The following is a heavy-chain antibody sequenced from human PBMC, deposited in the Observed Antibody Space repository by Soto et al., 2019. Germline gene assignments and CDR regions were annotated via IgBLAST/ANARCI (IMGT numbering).Heavy chain of an antibody. Sequence: EVQLLESGGGFEQPGGSLRLSCAASGFTFSTIAMAWVRQAPGKGLEWVSSINPSGDYAYFADSVKGRFTMSRDNSKNTVYLQLDSLRVEDTATYYCVKATSGGLLYYGMEVWGQGTTVTVSS. D-gene: IGHD1-26*01. CDR1: GFTFSTIA. CDR2: INPSGDYA. V-gene: IGHV3-23*01. CDR3: VKATSGGLLYYGMEV. J-gene: IGHJ6*02.